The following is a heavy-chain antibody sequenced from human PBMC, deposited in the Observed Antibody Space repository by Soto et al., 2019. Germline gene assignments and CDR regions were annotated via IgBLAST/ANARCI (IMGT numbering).Heavy chain of an antibody. CDR1: GFTFSTYS. CDR3: ARDGAPSSSWDRYFDL. V-gene: IGHV3-21*02. D-gene: IGHD6-13*01. J-gene: IGHJ2*01. CDR2: ISFGSAKI. Sequence: EMQLVESGGGLVTPGGSLRLSCAASGFTFSTYSMNWVRQAPGKGLEWISSISFGSAKIFYADSLKGRLTTSRDNAKNSLFLQINSLRDEDTAIYYCARDGAPSSSWDRYFDLWGRGTLVTVSS.